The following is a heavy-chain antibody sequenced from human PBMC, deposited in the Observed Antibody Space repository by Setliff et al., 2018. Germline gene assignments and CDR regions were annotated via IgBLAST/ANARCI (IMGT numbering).Heavy chain of an antibody. V-gene: IGHV4-34*12. Sequence: SETLSLTCAVYGGSFSGYYWSWIRQPPGKRLEWIGEIIHSGSTNYNPSLKSRVTTSMDMSKNQFSLKVSSVTAADTAVYYCARESRYYYDNLGTLDYWGQGTLVTVSS. J-gene: IGHJ4*02. D-gene: IGHD3-22*01. CDR1: GGSFSGYY. CDR2: IIHSGST. CDR3: ARESRYYYDNLGTLDY.